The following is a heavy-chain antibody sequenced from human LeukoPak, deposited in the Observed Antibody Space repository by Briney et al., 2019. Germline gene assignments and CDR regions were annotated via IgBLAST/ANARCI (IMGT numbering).Heavy chain of an antibody. CDR3: AKTSLATAVGAHYLDY. CDR2: ISTTGGGT. D-gene: IGHD6-6*01. V-gene: IGHV3-23*01. CDR1: RFTFSNYA. Sequence: GGSLRLSCAASRFTFSNYAMSWVRQAPGKGLEWGSTISTTGGGTYYADSAKGRFTISRDNSKKTLFLQLNSLRDDDTAIYYCAKTSLATAVGAHYLDYWGQGTLIIVSS. J-gene: IGHJ4*02.